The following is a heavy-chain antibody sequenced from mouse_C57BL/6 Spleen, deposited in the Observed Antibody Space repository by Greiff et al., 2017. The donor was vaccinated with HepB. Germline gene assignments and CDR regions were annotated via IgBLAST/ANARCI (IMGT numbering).Heavy chain of an antibody. CDR3: AVDYSNPFAY. J-gene: IGHJ3*01. V-gene: IGHV2-5*01. D-gene: IGHD2-5*01. Sequence: QVQLQQSGPGLVQPSQRLSITCTVSGFSLTSYGVHWVRQSPGKGLEWLGVIWRGGSTDYNAAIMSRLSITKDNSKSQVFFKMNSLQADDTAIYYCAVDYSNPFAYWGQGTLVTVSA. CDR2: IWRGGST. CDR1: GFSLTSYG.